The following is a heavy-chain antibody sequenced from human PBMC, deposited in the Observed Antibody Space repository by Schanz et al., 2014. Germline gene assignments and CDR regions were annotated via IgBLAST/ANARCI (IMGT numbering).Heavy chain of an antibody. Sequence: EVRLVESGGGLVQPGGSLRLSCEASGFDFNSYSMNWVRQVPGKGLEWVSRISLSGGSKYYADSVKGRFTISRDNSKNTLYLQRNSLSADDTAVYDDAKARRKANCSGGRCFHYSYYGMDVWGQGTTVTVSS. CDR2: ISLSGGSK. CDR1: GFDFNSYS. D-gene: IGHD2-15*01. CDR3: AKARRKANCSGGRCFHYSYYGMDV. V-gene: IGHV3-23*04. J-gene: IGHJ6*02.